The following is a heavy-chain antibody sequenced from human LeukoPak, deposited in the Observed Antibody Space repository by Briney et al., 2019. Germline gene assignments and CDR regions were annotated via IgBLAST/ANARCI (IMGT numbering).Heavy chain of an antibody. CDR1: GGSISSYY. J-gene: IGHJ5*02. D-gene: IGHD6-13*01. V-gene: IGHV4-59*12. Sequence: PSETLSLTCTVSGGSISSYYWSWIRQPPGKGLEGIGYIYYSGSTNYNPSLKSRVTISVDTSKNQFSLKLSSVTAADTAVYYCARENPGIAAAGTSSWGQGTLVTVSS. CDR2: IYYSGST. CDR3: ARENPGIAAAGTSS.